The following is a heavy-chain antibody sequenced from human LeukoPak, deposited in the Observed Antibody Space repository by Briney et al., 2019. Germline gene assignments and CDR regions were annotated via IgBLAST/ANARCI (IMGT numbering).Heavy chain of an antibody. V-gene: IGHV3-74*01. Sequence: PGGSLRLSCAASGFAFSNYWMHWVRQAPGKGLVWVSRINSDGSETVYPDSVRGRFTISRDNAKNTLSLQMNSLRVEDTAVYYCARGPVGLSALNAWGQGVLVTVPP. D-gene: IGHD2-15*01. CDR2: INSDGSET. CDR1: GFAFSNYW. J-gene: IGHJ5*02. CDR3: ARGPVGLSALNA.